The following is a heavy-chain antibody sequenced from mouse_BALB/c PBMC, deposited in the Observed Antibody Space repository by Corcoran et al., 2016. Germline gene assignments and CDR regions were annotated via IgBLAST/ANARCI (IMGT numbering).Heavy chain of an antibody. CDR1: GFNINDTY. Sequence: VQLQQSGAELVKRGASVKLSWTAAGFNINDTYMHWGKQRPEQGREWIGRIDPANGNTKYDPKFQGKATITADTSSNTAYLQLSSLTSEDTAVYYCARSPMVHYAMDYWGQGTSVTVSS. J-gene: IGHJ4*01. CDR2: IDPANGNT. CDR3: ARSPMVHYAMDY. V-gene: IGHV14-3*02. D-gene: IGHD2-2*01.